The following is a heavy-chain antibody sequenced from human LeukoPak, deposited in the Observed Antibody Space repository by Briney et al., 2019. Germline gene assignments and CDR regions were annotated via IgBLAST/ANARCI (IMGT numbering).Heavy chain of an antibody. CDR1: GFTFSSYS. CDR2: ISSSSSYI. Sequence: GGSLRLSCAASGFTFSSYSMNWVRQAPGKGLEWVSSISSSSSYIYYADSVKGRFTISRDNAKNSLYLQMNSLRAEDTAVYYCAREQVLRYFDWLLDPWGAFDIWGQGTMVTVSS. D-gene: IGHD3-9*01. CDR3: AREQVLRYFDWLLDPWGAFDI. J-gene: IGHJ3*02. V-gene: IGHV3-21*01.